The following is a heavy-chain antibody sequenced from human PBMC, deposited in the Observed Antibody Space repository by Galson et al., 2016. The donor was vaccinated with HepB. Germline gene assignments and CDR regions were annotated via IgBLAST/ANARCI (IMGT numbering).Heavy chain of an antibody. J-gene: IGHJ4*02. Sequence: SETLSLTCAVSGDSISSSNNYWWSWVRQSPQKGLEWIGEIFHSGRANYNPSLKSRVTISADKSKNQFSLKLNSMTAADTAVYYCARFRRDNTVVGVAPGFDYWGRGTLVTVSS. CDR3: ARFRRDNTVVGVAPGFDY. D-gene: IGHD3-3*01. CDR1: GDSISSSNNYW. V-gene: IGHV4-4*02. CDR2: IFHSGRA.